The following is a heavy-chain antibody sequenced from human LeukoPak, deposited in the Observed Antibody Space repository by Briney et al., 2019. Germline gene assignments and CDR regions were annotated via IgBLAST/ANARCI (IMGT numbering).Heavy chain of an antibody. CDR2: ISWNSGSI. V-gene: IGHV3-9*01. CDR3: AKDQGSAGYSSSWYAN. J-gene: IGHJ4*02. D-gene: IGHD6-13*01. Sequence: GRSLRLSCAASGFTFDGYAMHWVRQAPGKGLEWVSGISWNSGSIGYADSVKGRFTISRDNAKNSLYLQMNSLRAEDTALYYCAKDQGSAGYSSSWYANWGQGTLVTVSS. CDR1: GFTFDGYA.